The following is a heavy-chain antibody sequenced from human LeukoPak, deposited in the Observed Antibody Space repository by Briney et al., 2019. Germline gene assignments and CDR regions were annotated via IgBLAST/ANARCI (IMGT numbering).Heavy chain of an antibody. CDR3: ATATNMRNYYYYYMDV. Sequence: GASVKVSCKVSGYTLTELSMHWVRQAPGKGLEWMGGFDPEDGETIYAQKFQGRVTMTEDTSTDTAYMELSSLRSEDTAVYYCATATNMRNYYYYYMDVWGKGTTVTVSS. D-gene: IGHD2/OR15-2a*01. J-gene: IGHJ6*03. CDR1: GYTLTELS. V-gene: IGHV1-24*01. CDR2: FDPEDGET.